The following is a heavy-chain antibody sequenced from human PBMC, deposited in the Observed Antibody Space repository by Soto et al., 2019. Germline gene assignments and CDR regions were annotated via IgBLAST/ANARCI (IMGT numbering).Heavy chain of an antibody. CDR3: ARALDFWSAYFDY. CDR1: GFTFSSYG. CDR2: ISYDGSNE. D-gene: IGHD3-3*01. V-gene: IGHV3-30*03. J-gene: IGHJ4*02. Sequence: PGGSLRLSCAVSGFTFSSYGMHWVRQAPGKGLEWVAHISYDGSNEHYADSVKGRFTISRDNSKNTLYLQMNSLRTEDTAVYYCARALDFWSAYFDYWGQGSLVTVSS.